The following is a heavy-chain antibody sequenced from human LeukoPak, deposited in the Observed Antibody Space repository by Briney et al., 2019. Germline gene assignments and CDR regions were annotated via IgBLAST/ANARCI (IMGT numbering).Heavy chain of an antibody. D-gene: IGHD2-15*01. Sequence: GGSLRLSCAASGFTFSSYEMNWVRQAPGKGLEWVSVIYSGGSTYFADSVKGRFTISRDNSKNTLSFQMNSLRAEDTAVYYCARDLISGPATHDSWGQGALVTVSS. CDR3: ARDLISGPATHDS. J-gene: IGHJ4*02. CDR1: GFTFSSYE. V-gene: IGHV3-66*01. CDR2: IYSGGST.